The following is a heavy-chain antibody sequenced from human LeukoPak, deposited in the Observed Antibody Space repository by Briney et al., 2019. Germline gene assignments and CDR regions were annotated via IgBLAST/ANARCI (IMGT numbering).Heavy chain of an antibody. CDR3: AREDGNMTTSFRGLDP. CDR2: IYYSGST. CDR1: GGSISSSSYY. Sequence: SETLSPTCTVSGGSISSSSYYWGWIRQPPGKGLEWIGSIYYSGSTYYNPSLKSRVTISVDTSKNQFSLKLSSVTAADTAVYYCAREDGNMTTSFRGLDPWGQGTLVTVSS. J-gene: IGHJ5*02. V-gene: IGHV4-39*07. D-gene: IGHD4-11*01.